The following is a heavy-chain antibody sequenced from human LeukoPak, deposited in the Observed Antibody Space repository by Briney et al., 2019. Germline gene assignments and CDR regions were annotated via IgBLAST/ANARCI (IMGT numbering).Heavy chain of an antibody. J-gene: IGHJ5*02. D-gene: IGHD6-6*01. CDR1: GGSFSGYY. V-gene: IGHV4-34*01. CDR3: ARVRLRAARLPRQYNWFDP. CDR2: INHSGST. Sequence: SETLSLTCAVYGGSFSGYYWSWIRQPPGKGLEWIGEINHSGSTNYNPSLKSRVTISVDTSKNQFSLKLSSVTAADTAVYYCARVRLRAARLPRQYNWFDPWGQGTLVTVSS.